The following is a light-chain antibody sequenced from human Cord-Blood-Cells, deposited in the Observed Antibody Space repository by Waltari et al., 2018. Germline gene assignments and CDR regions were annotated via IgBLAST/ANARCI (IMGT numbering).Light chain of an antibody. J-gene: IGLJ1*01. CDR1: SRDIGVDNY. CDR3: SSYTSSSTMV. Sequence: QSALTQPASVSGAPVQSITISCTGTSRDIGVDNYVSWYQQHPGKAPKLMIYDVSNRPSGVSNRFSGSKSGNTASLTISGLQAEDEADYYCSSYTSSSTMVFGTGTKVTVL. V-gene: IGLV2-14*03. CDR2: DVS.